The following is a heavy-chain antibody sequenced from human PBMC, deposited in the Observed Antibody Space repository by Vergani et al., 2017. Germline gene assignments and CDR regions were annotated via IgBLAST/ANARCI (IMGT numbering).Heavy chain of an antibody. CDR3: ASEMRLLNTVGFDY. J-gene: IGHJ4*02. CDR1: GGSIIIFVYY. Sequence: QVQLQESGPGLVKPSQTLSLTCTVSGGSIIIFVYYWSWIRHHPWKFLEWIGYIYYIFITYYNPSLKSRFTISLSTSKNQFSLKLSSVTAADTAVYYCASEMRLLNTVGFDYGDQGTLVTVSS. D-gene: IGHD2-21*01. V-gene: IGHV4-31*03. CDR2: IYYIFIT.